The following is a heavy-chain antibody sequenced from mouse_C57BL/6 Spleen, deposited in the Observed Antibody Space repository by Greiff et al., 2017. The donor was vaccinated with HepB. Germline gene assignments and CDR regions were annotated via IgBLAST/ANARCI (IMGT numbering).Heavy chain of an antibody. CDR2: IDPNSGGT. Sequence: QVQLQQSGAELVKPGASVKLSCKASGYTFTSYWMHWVKQRPGRGLEWIGRIDPNSGGTKYNEKFKSKATLTVDKPSSTAYMQLSSLTSEDSAVYYWARSYDDDRDYYAMDYWGQGTSVTVAS. V-gene: IGHV1-72*01. CDR3: ARSYDDDRDYYAMDY. D-gene: IGHD2-4*01. CDR1: GYTFTSYW. J-gene: IGHJ4*01.